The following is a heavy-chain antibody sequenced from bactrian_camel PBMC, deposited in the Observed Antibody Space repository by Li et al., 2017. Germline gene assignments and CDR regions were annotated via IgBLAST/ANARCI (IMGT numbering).Heavy chain of an antibody. J-gene: IGHJ6*01. D-gene: IGHD3*01. Sequence: HVQLVESGGGSMQAGGSLRLSCAARGYTYDTYCMGWFRRPPGKEREGIAVIDSDGDTAYAESLKDRFTISVDNAKNTLYLQINSLKPEDSATYYCAADPVSPYTYCSTQKHFVYWGQGTQVTVS. V-gene: IGHV3S55*01. CDR3: AADPVSPYTYCSTQKHFVY. CDR1: GYTYDTYC. CDR2: IDSDGDT.